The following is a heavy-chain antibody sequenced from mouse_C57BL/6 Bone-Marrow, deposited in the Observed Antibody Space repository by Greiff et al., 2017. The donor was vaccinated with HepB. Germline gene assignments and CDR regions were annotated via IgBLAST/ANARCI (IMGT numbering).Heavy chain of an antibody. CDR1: GFTFSDYG. J-gene: IGHJ4*01. V-gene: IGHV5-17*01. D-gene: IGHD2-1*01. CDR2: ISSGSSTI. Sequence: DVMLVESGGGLVKPGGSLKLSCAASGFTFSDYGMHWVRQAPEKGLEWVAYISSGSSTIYYADTVKGRFTISRDNAKNTLFLQMTSLRSEDTAMYYCARGKTGGYAMDYWGQGTSVTVSS. CDR3: ARGKTGGYAMDY.